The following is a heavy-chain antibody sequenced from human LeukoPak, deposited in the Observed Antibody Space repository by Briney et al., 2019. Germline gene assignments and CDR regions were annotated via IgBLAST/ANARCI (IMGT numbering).Heavy chain of an antibody. Sequence: SETLSLTCTVSGGSVRGDRYYWNWIRQPPGKGLEWVGEIYHSGSTIYNPSLKSRVTISVDMSKNQFSLKLNSVTAADAAVYFCARDQVTAAGTGGLGYWGQGTLVTVSS. CDR2: IYHSGST. V-gene: IGHV4-61*01. D-gene: IGHD6-13*01. CDR3: ARDQVTAAGTGGLGY. CDR1: GGSVRGDRYY. J-gene: IGHJ4*02.